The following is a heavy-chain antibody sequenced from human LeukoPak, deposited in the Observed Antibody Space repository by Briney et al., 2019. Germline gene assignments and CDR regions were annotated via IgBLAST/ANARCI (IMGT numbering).Heavy chain of an antibody. CDR1: GYSFSDYG. CDR2: IGTYNGKT. CDR3: ARDTDYSGASFLY. J-gene: IGHJ4*02. Sequence: ASVKVSCKAAGYSFSDYGISWVRQAPGQGLEWMGWIGTYNGKTNYAHKFRGRLTLTTDTSTSSAYMELRTLTSDDTALYYCARDTDYSGASFLYWGQGTLVTVSS. V-gene: IGHV1-18*01. D-gene: IGHD4-11*01.